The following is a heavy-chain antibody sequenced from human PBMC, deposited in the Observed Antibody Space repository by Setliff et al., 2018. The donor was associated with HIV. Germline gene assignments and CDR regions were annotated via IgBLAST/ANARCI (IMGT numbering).Heavy chain of an antibody. CDR3: ARRAVQDGSVTSSNWFES. J-gene: IGHJ5*01. CDR1: GDSISSYS. CDR2: IYGGGST. D-gene: IGHD2-2*01. Sequence: PSETLSLTCTVSGDSISSYSWSWIRQPPGKGLEWIGYIYGGGSTGYNPSLTSRVTMSADTPNNRFALKLSSVTAADTAVYYCARRAVQDGSVTSSNWFESWGQGTLVTVSS. V-gene: IGHV4-4*09.